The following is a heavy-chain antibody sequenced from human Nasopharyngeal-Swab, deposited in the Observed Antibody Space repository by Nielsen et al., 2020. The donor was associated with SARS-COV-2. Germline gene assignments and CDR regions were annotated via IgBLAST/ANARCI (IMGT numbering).Heavy chain of an antibody. CDR2: IYYSGST. Sequence: SETLSLTCTVSGGSISSGGYYWSWILQHPGKGLEWIGYIYYSGSTYYNPSLKSRVTISVDTSKNQFSLKLRSVTAADTAVYYCARQFRYGVHFDYWGQGTLVTVSS. V-gene: IGHV4-31*03. D-gene: IGHD4-17*01. J-gene: IGHJ4*02. CDR1: GGSISSGGYY. CDR3: ARQFRYGVHFDY.